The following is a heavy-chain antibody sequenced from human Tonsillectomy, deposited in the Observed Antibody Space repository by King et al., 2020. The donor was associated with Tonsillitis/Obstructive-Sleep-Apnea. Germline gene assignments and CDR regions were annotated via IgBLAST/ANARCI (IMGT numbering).Heavy chain of an antibody. CDR3: ASGPNKYYFDY. J-gene: IGHJ4*02. CDR1: GGSINSGGYY. V-gene: IGHV4-31*03. Sequence: VQLQESGPGLVKPSQTLSLTCTVSGGSINSGGYYWSWIRQHPGKGLEWIGDIYYSGSTHYNPSLKSRVTISVDTSKNQFSLKLSSVTAADTAVYHCASGPNKYYFDYWGQGTLVTVSS. CDR2: IYYSGST. D-gene: IGHD1/OR15-1a*01.